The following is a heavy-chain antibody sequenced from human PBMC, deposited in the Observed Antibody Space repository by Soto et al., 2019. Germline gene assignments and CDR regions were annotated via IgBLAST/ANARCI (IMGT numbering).Heavy chain of an antibody. D-gene: IGHD6-19*01. V-gene: IGHV3-7*03. CDR2: INKDGSQK. CDR1: GFPLSSYW. CDR3: LRAMGLAY. J-gene: IGHJ4*02. Sequence: PGGSLRLSCAASGFPLSSYWMTLVRQAPGKGLEWVANINKDGSQKNYVDSVKGRLTIARENGQNSLSLQINSLRVEDTAVYYCLRAMGLAYWGQGDVVAVSS.